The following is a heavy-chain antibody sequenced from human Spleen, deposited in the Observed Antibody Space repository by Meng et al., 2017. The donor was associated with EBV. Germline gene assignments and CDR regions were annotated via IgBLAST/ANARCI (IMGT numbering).Heavy chain of an antibody. CDR2: SDHTGGT. J-gene: IGHJ4*02. CDR1: GESFSDNY. CDR3: ARGCSSTNCNSDFDY. Sequence: QGGAGRFRPSETLFLICAVYGESFSDNYWSWIRQSPGKGLEWIGESDHTGGTNYNPSLMSRVTISVDTSKNQFSLNMNSVTAADTAVYYCARGCSSTNCNSDFDYWGQGTLVTVSS. V-gene: IGHV4-34*01. D-gene: IGHD2-2*01.